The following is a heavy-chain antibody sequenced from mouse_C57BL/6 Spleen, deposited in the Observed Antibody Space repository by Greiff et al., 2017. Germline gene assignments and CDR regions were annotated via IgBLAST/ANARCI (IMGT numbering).Heavy chain of an antibody. CDR1: GYAFSSYW. CDR2: IYPGDGDT. J-gene: IGHJ1*03. V-gene: IGHV1-80*01. D-gene: IGHD1-1*01. CDR3: ATGDYYGSRGWYFDV. Sequence: QVQLQQSGAELVKPGASVKISCKASGYAFSSYWMNWVKQRPGKGLEWIGQIYPGDGDTNYNGKFKGKATLTADKSSSTAYMQLSSLTSEDSAVYFCATGDYYGSRGWYFDVWGTGTTVTVSS.